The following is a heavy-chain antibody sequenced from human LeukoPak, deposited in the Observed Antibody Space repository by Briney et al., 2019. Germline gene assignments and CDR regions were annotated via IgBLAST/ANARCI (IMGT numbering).Heavy chain of an antibody. D-gene: IGHD3-10*01. CDR2: IYSGGRT. J-gene: IGHJ4*02. CDR1: GFTVGANY. V-gene: IGHV3-53*01. Sequence: GGSLRLSCAAPGFTVGANYMSRVRQAPGKGLEWVSIIYSGGRTYYADSVKGRFTISRDNSKNTLYLQMNSLRAEDTAVYYCTRRGFGSGEDDYWGQGTLVTVSS. CDR3: TRRGFGSGEDDY.